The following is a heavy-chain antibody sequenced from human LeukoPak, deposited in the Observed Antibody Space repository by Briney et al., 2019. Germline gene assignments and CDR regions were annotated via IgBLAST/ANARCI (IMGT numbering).Heavy chain of an antibody. J-gene: IGHJ5*02. V-gene: IGHV1-69*04. Sequence: SVKVSCKASGGSFSSYAISWVRQAPGHGLEWMGRIIPILGIANYAQKFQSRVTITADKSTSTAYMELCSLRSEDTAVYYCAGDRDIVVVVAASPWFDPWGQGALVTVSS. D-gene: IGHD2-15*01. CDR3: AGDRDIVVVVAASPWFDP. CDR2: IIPILGIA. CDR1: GGSFSSYA.